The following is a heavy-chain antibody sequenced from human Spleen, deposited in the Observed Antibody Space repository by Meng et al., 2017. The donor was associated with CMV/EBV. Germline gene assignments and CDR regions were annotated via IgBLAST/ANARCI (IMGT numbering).Heavy chain of an antibody. V-gene: IGHV1-69*10. CDR2: IIPILGIA. Sequence: SVKVSCKASGYTFFSYYVHWVRQAPGQGLEWMGGIIPILGIANYAQKFQGRVTITADKSTSTAYMELSSLRSEDTAVYYCARVGNLRGVIIGRFDPWGQGTLVTVSS. D-gene: IGHD3-10*01. J-gene: IGHJ5*02. CDR3: ARVGNLRGVIIGRFDP. CDR1: GYTFFSYY.